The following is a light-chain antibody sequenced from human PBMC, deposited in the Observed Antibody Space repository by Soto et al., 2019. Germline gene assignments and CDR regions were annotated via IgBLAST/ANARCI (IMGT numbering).Light chain of an antibody. CDR3: SAYAGINNLGV. CDR1: SSDVGGYKY. Sequence: QSALTQPPSASGSPGQSVTISCTGTSSDVGGYKYVTWYQQHPGKAPKLMIFEGNTRPSGVPDRFSGSKSGNTASLTVSGLQAEDEADYYCSAYAGINNLGVFGTGTKLTVL. J-gene: IGLJ1*01. CDR2: EGN. V-gene: IGLV2-8*01.